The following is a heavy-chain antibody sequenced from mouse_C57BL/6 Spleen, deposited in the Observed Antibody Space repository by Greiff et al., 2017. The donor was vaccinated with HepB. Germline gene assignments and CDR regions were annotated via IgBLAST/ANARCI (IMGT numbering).Heavy chain of an antibody. D-gene: IGHD4-1*02. CDR2: IFPGSGST. Sequence: VQLQQSGPELVKPGASVKISCKASGYTFTDYYINWVKQRPGQGLEWIGWIFPGSGSTYYNEKFKGKATLTVDKSSSTAYMLLSSLTSEYSAVYFCARSPTGTGYAMDYWGQGTSVTVSS. V-gene: IGHV1-75*01. CDR3: ARSPTGTGYAMDY. J-gene: IGHJ4*01. CDR1: GYTFTDYY.